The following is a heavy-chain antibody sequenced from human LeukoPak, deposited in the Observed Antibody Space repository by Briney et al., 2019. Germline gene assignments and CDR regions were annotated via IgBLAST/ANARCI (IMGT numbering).Heavy chain of an antibody. CDR1: GFTFSSYS. J-gene: IGHJ4*02. Sequence: PGGSLRLSCAASGFTFSSYSMNWVRQAPGKGLEWVSSISSSSSYIYYADSVKGRFTISRDNAKNSLYLQMNSLRAEDTAVYYCARETGVGSGSDYWGQGTLVTVSS. V-gene: IGHV3-21*01. CDR3: ARETGVGSGSDY. D-gene: IGHD6-19*01. CDR2: ISSSSSYI.